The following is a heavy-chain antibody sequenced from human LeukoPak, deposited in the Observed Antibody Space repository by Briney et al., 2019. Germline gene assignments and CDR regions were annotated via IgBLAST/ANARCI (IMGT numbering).Heavy chain of an antibody. J-gene: IGHJ4*02. V-gene: IGHV1-8*01. D-gene: IGHD3-10*01. CDR2: MNPNSGNT. Sequence: ASVKVSCKASGYTFTSYDINWVRQATGQGLEWMGWMNPNSGNTGYAQKFQGRVTMTRNTSISTAYMELSSLRSEDTAVYYCARVAVVFTMVRGPFDYWGQGTLVTVSS. CDR3: ARVAVVFTMVRGPFDY. CDR1: GYTFTSYD.